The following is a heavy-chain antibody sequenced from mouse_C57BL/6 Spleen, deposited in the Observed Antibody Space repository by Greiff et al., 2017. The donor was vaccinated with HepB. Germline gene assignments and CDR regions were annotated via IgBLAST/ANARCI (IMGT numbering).Heavy chain of an antibody. CDR3: AKVDSSGYLAMDY. CDR2: IDPSDSET. V-gene: IGHV1-52*01. D-gene: IGHD3-2*02. CDR1: GYTFTSYW. J-gene: IGHJ4*01. Sequence: QVQLKQPGAELVRPGSSVKLSCKASGYTFTSYWMHWVKQRPIQGLEWIGNIDPSDSETHYNQKFKDKATLTVDKSSSTAYMQLSSLTSEDSAVYYCAKVDSSGYLAMDYWGQGTSVTVSS.